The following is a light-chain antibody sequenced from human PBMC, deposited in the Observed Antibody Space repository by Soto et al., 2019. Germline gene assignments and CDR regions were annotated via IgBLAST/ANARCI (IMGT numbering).Light chain of an antibody. CDR3: QQYDHLPRT. V-gene: IGKV1-33*01. CDR2: DAS. Sequence: DIQMIQSPSSLSASVGDRVTITCQASQEISNYLNWYQQKPGKAPKLLIYDASNLERGVPSRFSGRGSGTDFTFTIISLQPEDFETYYCQQYDHLPRTFGRGTKVEIK. J-gene: IGKJ1*01. CDR1: QEISNY.